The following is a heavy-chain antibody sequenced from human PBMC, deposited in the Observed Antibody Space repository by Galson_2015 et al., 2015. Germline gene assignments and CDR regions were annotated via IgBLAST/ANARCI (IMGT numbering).Heavy chain of an antibody. V-gene: IGHV7-4-1*02. J-gene: IGHJ5*02. Sequence: SVKVSCKASGYTFTKYDMNWVRQAPGQGLEWMGWINTDTGDPTYAQDFTGRIVFSLNTSVSTAYLQISSLRAEDTAMYYCAREKAFGGYSWFDPWGQGTLVTVSS. CDR1: GYTFTKYD. CDR3: AREKAFGGYSWFDP. D-gene: IGHD2-21*01. CDR2: INTDTGDP.